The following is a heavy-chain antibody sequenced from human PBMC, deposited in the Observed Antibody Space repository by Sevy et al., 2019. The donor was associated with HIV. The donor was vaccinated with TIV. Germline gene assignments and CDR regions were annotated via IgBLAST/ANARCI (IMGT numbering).Heavy chain of an antibody. J-gene: IGHJ4*02. Sequence: SETLSLTCTVSGGSISSSSYYWGWIRQPPGKGLEWIGSIYYSVSTYYNPSLKSRVTISVDTSKNQFSLKLSSVTAADTAVYYCARQGRVPAAYRIFGFDYWGQGTLVTVSS. CDR3: ARQGRVPAAYRIFGFDY. V-gene: IGHV4-39*01. CDR1: GGSISSSSYY. D-gene: IGHD2-2*01. CDR2: IYYSVST.